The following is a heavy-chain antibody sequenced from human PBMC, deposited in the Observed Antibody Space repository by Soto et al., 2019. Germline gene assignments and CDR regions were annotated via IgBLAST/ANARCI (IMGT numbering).Heavy chain of an antibody. J-gene: IGHJ6*03. V-gene: IGHV3-33*01. D-gene: IGHD2-2*01. Sequence: GGSLRLSCAASGFTFSSYGMHWVRQAPGKGLEWVAVIWYDGSNKYYADSVKGRFTISRDNSKNTLYLQMNSLRAEDTAVYYCARDLVVVVPAASSTYYYYYMDVWGKGTTVTVSS. CDR3: ARDLVVVVPAASSTYYYYYMDV. CDR1: GFTFSSYG. CDR2: IWYDGSNK.